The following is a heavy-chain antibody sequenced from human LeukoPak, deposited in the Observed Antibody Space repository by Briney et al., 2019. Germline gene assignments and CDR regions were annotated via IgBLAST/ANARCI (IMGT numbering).Heavy chain of an antibody. J-gene: IGHJ4*02. D-gene: IGHD4-17*01. CDR2: IYHTGNT. V-gene: IGHV4-59*01. Sequence: PSETLSLTCTVSGGSISSYYWSWIRQPPGKGLEWIGYIYHTGNTHYNPSLKSRVTMSVDTSKNQFSLKLSSVTAADTAVYYCTRGLSGLTYDYGVNWGQGTLVTVSS. CDR3: TRGLSGLTYDYGVN. CDR1: GGSISSYY.